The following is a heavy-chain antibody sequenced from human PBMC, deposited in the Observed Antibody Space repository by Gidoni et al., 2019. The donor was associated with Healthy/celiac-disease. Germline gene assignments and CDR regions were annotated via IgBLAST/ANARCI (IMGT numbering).Heavy chain of an antibody. V-gene: IGHV4-34*01. CDR3: ARGRVLRFLEWLPDYDY. D-gene: IGHD3-3*01. CDR1: GGSFSGYY. Sequence: QVQLQQWGAGLLKPSETLSPTCAVYGGSFSGYYWGWIRQPPGKGLEWIGEINHSGSTNYNPSLKSRVTISVDTSKNQFSLKLSSVTAADTAVYYCARGRVLRFLEWLPDYDYWGQGTLVTVSS. J-gene: IGHJ4*02. CDR2: INHSGST.